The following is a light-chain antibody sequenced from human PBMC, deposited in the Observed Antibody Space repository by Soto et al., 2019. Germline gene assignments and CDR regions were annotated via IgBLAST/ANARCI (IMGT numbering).Light chain of an antibody. Sequence: EIVLTQSPATLSLSPGERATLSCGASQSVTSSYLAWYQQKPGLAPRLLISDASSTATGIPDRFSGSGSGTDFTLTISRLEPEDFGVYYCQHYGASPWTFGQGTKVDIK. CDR1: QSVTSSY. CDR2: DAS. CDR3: QHYGASPWT. J-gene: IGKJ1*01. V-gene: IGKV3D-20*01.